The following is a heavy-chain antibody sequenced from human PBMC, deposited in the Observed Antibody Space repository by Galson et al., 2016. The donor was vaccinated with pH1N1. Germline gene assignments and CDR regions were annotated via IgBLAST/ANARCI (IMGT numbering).Heavy chain of an antibody. CDR2: ISGESYTK. CDR3: ARERYSGTFYDAFDI. CDR1: GFTFSRHS. D-gene: IGHD1-26*01. V-gene: IGHV3-48*01. J-gene: IGHJ3*02. Sequence: SLRLSCAGSGFTFSRHSINWVRQAPGKGLEWVSYISGESYTKYYADSLKDRLSISRDNVKNSVYLHIDSLRAEDTAVYYCARERYSGTFYDAFDIWGQRTMASVSS.